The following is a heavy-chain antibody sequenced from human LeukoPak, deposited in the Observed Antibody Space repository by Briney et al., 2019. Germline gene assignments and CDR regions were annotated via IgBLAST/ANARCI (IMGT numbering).Heavy chain of an antibody. CDR3: AREGHDDYGDYVSWFDP. CDR1: GGSISSGGYY. D-gene: IGHD4-17*01. V-gene: IGHV4-31*03. Sequence: SETLSLTCTVSGGSISSGGYYWSWIRQHPGKGLEWIGYIYYSGSTYYNPSLKSRVTISVDTSKNQFSLKLSSVTAADTAVYYCAREGHDDYGDYVSWFDPWGQGTLVTVSP. CDR2: IYYSGST. J-gene: IGHJ5*02.